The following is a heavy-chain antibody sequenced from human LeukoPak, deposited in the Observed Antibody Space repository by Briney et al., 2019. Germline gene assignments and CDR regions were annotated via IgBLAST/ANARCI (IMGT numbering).Heavy chain of an antibody. J-gene: IGHJ4*02. D-gene: IGHD3-9*01. V-gene: IGHV1-2*02. CDR3: ASGSDISNFDY. CDR2: INPSTGDT. CDR1: GYTFTGYY. Sequence: ASVKVSCKASGYTFTGYYMHRVRQAPGQGLEWMGWINPSTGDTNYAQKFQGRVTMTRDTSISTAYMDLSRLRSDDTAVYYCASGSDISNFDYWGQGTLVTVSS.